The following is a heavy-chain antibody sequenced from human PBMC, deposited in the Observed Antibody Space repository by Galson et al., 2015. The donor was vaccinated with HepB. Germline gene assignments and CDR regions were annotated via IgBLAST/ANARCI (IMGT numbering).Heavy chain of an antibody. J-gene: IGHJ6*02. Sequence: SVKVSCKASGYTFTGYYMHWVRQAPGQGLEWMGWINPNSGGTNYAQKFQGWVTMTRDTSISTAYMELSRLRSDDTAVYYCARDLMTTVPNYYYYYGMDVWGQGTTVTVSS. D-gene: IGHD4-17*01. CDR1: GYTFTGYY. V-gene: IGHV1-2*04. CDR2: INPNSGGT. CDR3: ARDLMTTVPNYYYYYGMDV.